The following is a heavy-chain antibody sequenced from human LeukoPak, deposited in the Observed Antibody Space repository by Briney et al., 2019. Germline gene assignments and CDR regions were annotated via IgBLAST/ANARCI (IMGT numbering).Heavy chain of an antibody. J-gene: IGHJ3*02. Sequence: GGSLRLSCAASGFTFSGYAMSWVRQAPGKGLEWVSTISGSGGSTYYADSVKGRFTIPRDNSKNTLYLQMNSLRAEDTAVYYCAKHQDYGAFDIWGQGTMLTVSS. CDR3: AKHQDYGAFDI. V-gene: IGHV3-23*01. CDR2: ISGSGGST. CDR1: GFTFSGYA. D-gene: IGHD4-17*01.